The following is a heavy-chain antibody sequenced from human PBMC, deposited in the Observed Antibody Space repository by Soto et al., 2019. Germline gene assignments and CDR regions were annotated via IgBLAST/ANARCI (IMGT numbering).Heavy chain of an antibody. J-gene: IGHJ5*02. V-gene: IGHV3-21*01. CDR1: GFPFRSYT. Sequence: PGGSLRLSCQASGFPFRSYTMNWVRQAPGKGLEWVSTISSASTYIHYAESLKGRFTISRDNAKNSLYLQMNNLRAEDTAVYYCARTYSGNYYNWFDPWGQGTLVTVSS. CDR2: ISSASTYI. CDR3: ARTYSGNYYNWFDP. D-gene: IGHD1-26*01.